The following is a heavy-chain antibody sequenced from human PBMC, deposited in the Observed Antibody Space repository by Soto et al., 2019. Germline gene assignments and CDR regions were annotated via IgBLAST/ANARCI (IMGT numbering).Heavy chain of an antibody. Sequence: SEMLSVTCPVGGECSSRCYWSWIRQPPGKGLEWIGYIYYSGSTNYNPSLKSRVTISVDTSKNHFSLRLGSVTAADTAVYYCARSAATWFDPWGQGTLVTVSS. J-gene: IGHJ5*02. CDR3: ARSAATWFDP. V-gene: IGHV4-59*08. CDR1: GECSSRCY. CDR2: IYYSGST.